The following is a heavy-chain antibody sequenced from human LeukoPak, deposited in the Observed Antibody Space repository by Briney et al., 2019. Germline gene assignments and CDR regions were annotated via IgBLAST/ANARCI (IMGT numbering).Heavy chain of an antibody. Sequence: GGSLRLSCAASGFTFSSYAMSWVRQAPGKGLEWVSAISGSGGSTYYADSVKGRFTISRDNSKNTLYLQMNSLRAEDTAVYYCAKEKALLWFGELSEDWFDPWGQGTLVTVSS. CDR1: GFTFSSYA. D-gene: IGHD3-10*01. V-gene: IGHV3-23*01. J-gene: IGHJ5*02. CDR2: ISGSGGST. CDR3: AKEKALLWFGELSEDWFDP.